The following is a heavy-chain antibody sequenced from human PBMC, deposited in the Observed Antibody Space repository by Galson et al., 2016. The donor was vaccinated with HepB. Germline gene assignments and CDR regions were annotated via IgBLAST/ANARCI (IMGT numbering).Heavy chain of an antibody. D-gene: IGHD3-16*01. CDR3: ARRLTHDSKIWDIDY. CDR2: IYPGDSHT. CDR1: GYSFTDYW. Sequence: QSGAEVKKPGESLRISCKGSGYSFTDYWIGWVRQMPGKGLEWMGIIYPGDSHTRYSPSFPGQVTISADKSISTAYLQWSSLKASDTAIYYCARRLTHDSKIWDIDYWGQGTLVTVSS. V-gene: IGHV5-51*01. J-gene: IGHJ4*02.